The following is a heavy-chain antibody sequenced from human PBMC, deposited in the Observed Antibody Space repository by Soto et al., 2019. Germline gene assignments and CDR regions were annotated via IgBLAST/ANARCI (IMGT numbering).Heavy chain of an antibody. CDR1: GFTFSNYG. V-gene: IGHV3-30*18. CDR2: VSYDGSNK. CDR3: AKVIDFWSGYSLHYYYYTDV. Sequence: QVQLVESGGGVVQPGRSLRLSCAASGFTFSNYGMRWVRQAPGKGLEWVAVVSYDGSNKDYSDSVKGRFTISRDNSKNTQYLQMNSLRADDTAVYYCAKVIDFWSGYSLHYYYYTDVWGKGTTVTVSS. D-gene: IGHD3-3*01. J-gene: IGHJ6*03.